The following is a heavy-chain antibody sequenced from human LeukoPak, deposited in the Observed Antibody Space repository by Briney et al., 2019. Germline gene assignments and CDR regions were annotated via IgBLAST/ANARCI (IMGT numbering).Heavy chain of an antibody. D-gene: IGHD3-3*01. J-gene: IGHJ3*02. Sequence: GRSLRLSCAASGFTFSSYAMHWVRQAPGKGLEWVAVISYDGSNKYYADSVKGRFTISRDNSKNTLYLQMNSLRAEDTAVYYCARVRSYDFWSGYPDAFDIWGQGTMVTVSS. V-gene: IGHV3-30-3*01. CDR2: ISYDGSNK. CDR1: GFTFSSYA. CDR3: ARVRSYDFWSGYPDAFDI.